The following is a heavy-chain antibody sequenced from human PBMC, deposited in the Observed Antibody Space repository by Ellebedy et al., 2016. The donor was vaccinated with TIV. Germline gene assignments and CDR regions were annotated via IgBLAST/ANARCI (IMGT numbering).Heavy chain of an antibody. Sequence: SETLPLTCTVSGVSMSSSRYYWTWIRQNPGKGLEWIGYISYSGTTYHNLSLKSRVSISVDASRNQFSLNLTSVTAADTAIYYCARGHSHIPVAGSYNWFDPWGQGTLVTVSS. CDR2: ISYSGTT. D-gene: IGHD6-19*01. V-gene: IGHV4-31*03. CDR3: ARGHSHIPVAGSYNWFDP. J-gene: IGHJ5*02. CDR1: GVSMSSSRYY.